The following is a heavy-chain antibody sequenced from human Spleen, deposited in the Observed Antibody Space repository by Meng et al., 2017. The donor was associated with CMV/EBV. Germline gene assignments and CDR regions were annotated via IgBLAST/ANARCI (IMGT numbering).Heavy chain of an antibody. J-gene: IGHJ6*02. V-gene: IGHV3-11*01. D-gene: IGHD2-8*01. Sequence: LSLTCAASGFTFSDYYMSWIRQAPGKGLEWVSYTSYSGSPEYYADSVKGRFTISRDNAKNSLYLQMNSLRAEDTAVYYCAATQELLMAYAVYGMDVWGQGTTVTVSS. CDR1: GFTFSDYY. CDR3: AATQELLMAYAVYGMDV. CDR2: TSYSGSPE.